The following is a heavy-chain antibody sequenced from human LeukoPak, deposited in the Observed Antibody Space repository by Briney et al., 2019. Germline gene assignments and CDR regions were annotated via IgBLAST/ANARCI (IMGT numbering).Heavy chain of an antibody. V-gene: IGHV1-18*01. CDR1: GYTFTSYG. CDR2: ISAYNGNT. Sequence: ASVKVSCKASGYTFTSYGISWVRQATGQRLEWMGWISAYNGNTNHAQKLQGRVTMTTDTSTSTAYMELRSLRSDDTAVYYCARGDCSSTSCYLFDYWGQGILVTVSS. J-gene: IGHJ4*02. CDR3: ARGDCSSTSCYLFDY. D-gene: IGHD2-2*01.